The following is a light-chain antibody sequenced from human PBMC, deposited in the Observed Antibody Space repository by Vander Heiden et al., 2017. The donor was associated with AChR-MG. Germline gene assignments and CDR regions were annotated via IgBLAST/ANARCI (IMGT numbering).Light chain of an antibody. CDR3: QQRSNWLWT. Sequence: EIVLTQSPATLSLSPGESATLSCRASKSVSSYLAWYQQKPGQAPRLLIYDASNRDTGIPARFSGSGGGTEFTLTISSLEPEDFAVYYCQQRSNWLWTFGQGTKVEIK. V-gene: IGKV3-11*01. CDR1: KSVSSY. J-gene: IGKJ1*01. CDR2: DAS.